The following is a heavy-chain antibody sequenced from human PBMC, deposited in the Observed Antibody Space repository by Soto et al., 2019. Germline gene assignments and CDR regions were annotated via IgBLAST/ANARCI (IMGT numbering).Heavy chain of an antibody. CDR3: ARDLAGSQHFDY. V-gene: IGHV1-8*01. Sequence: XSVKVSCKASGYTFTGYDINWVRQATGQGLEWMGWMNPNSGNTGYAQKFQGRVTMTRNTSISTAYMELRSLRSDDTAVYYCARDLAGSQHFDYWGQGPLVTVSS. J-gene: IGHJ4*02. D-gene: IGHD3-10*01. CDR1: GYTFTGYD. CDR2: MNPNSGNT.